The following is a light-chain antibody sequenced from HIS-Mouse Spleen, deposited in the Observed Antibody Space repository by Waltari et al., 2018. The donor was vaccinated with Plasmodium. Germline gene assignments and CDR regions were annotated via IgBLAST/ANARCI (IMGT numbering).Light chain of an antibody. V-gene: IGLV3-10*01. CDR3: YSTDSSDNHRV. J-gene: IGLJ3*02. CDR2: EDS. CDR1: ALPKKY. Sequence: SYELTQPPSVSVSPGQTARITCPGDALPKKYAYWYQQKSGQDPVLVIYEDSQRPSGIPERFSGASSGTMATLTISGAQVEDEADYYCYSTDSSDNHRVFGGGTKLTVL.